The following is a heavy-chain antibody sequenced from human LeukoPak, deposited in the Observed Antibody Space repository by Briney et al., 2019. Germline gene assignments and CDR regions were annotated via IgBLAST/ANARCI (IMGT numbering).Heavy chain of an antibody. J-gene: IGHJ6*03. D-gene: IGHD4-17*01. CDR1: GGTFSSYA. V-gene: IGHV1-69*01. Sequence: SVKVSCKASGGTFSSYAISWVRQAHGQGLEWMGGIIPIFGTANYAQKFQGRVTITADESTSTAYMELSSLRSEDTAVYYCAREPLDYGDYTFPAYYMDVWGKGTTVTVSS. CDR2: IIPIFGTA. CDR3: AREPLDYGDYTFPAYYMDV.